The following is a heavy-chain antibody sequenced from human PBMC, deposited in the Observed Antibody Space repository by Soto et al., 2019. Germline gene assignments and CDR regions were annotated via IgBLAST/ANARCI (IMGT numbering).Heavy chain of an antibody. D-gene: IGHD2-2*01. V-gene: IGHV1-18*01. J-gene: IGHJ6*02. Sequence: AASVKVSCKASGYTFTSYGISWVRQAPGQGLEWMGWISAYNGNTNYAQKLQGRVTMTTDTSTSTAYMELRSLRSDDTAVYYCARDWEIKYCSSTSCYSDYYYGMDVWGQGTTVTVSS. CDR3: ARDWEIKYCSSTSCYSDYYYGMDV. CDR1: GYTFTSYG. CDR2: ISAYNGNT.